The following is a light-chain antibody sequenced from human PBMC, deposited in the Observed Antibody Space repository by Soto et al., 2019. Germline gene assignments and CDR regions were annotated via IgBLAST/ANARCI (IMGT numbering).Light chain of an antibody. CDR1: QSISSY. V-gene: IGKV1-39*01. CDR3: QQSYSTPYT. Sequence: DIQMTQSPSSLSASVGDRVTITCRASQSISSYLNWYQQKPGKAPQLLIYAASRLQSWVPSRFSGSGSGTDFTLTISSLQPEEFATYDCQQSYSTPYTFGQGTKLEIK. CDR2: AAS. J-gene: IGKJ2*01.